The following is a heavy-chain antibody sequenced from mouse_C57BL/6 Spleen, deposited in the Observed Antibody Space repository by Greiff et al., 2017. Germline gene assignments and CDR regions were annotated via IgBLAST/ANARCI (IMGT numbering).Heavy chain of an antibody. D-gene: IGHD3-1*01. J-gene: IGHJ2*01. CDR1: GYTFTSYS. Sequence: EVHLLESGAGLVKPGESLTLTCAASGYTFTSYSLSWFRQTPEKSLEWVATISNGGSYTYYPDNVKSRFTITRDNAKNNLYLQMSHLTSEDTAMYYCARDHSCYFDYWGQGTTLTVSS. CDR2: ISNGGSYT. V-gene: IGHV5-4*01. CDR3: ARDHSCYFDY.